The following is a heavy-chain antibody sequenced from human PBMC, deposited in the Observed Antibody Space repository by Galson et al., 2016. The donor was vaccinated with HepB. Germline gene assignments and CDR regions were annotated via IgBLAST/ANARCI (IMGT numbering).Heavy chain of an antibody. V-gene: IGHV3-7*04. J-gene: IGHJ4*02. CDR3: ARDRGWQQFDF. CDR1: GFSFSNSW. CDR2: IGQDESHK. D-gene: IGHD5-24*01. Sequence: SLRLSCAASGFSFSNSWMTWVRQTPGKALERVANIGQDESHKYYVASVRGRFTISRDNAKNSLYLKMNTLRAEDTAVYYCARDRGWQQFDFWGQGTPVTVSS.